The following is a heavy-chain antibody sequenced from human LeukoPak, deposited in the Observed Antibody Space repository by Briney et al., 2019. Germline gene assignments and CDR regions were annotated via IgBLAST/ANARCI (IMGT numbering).Heavy chain of an antibody. CDR1: GFTFSSYA. V-gene: IGHV3-23*01. CDR2: ISGSGGST. CDR3: AKDRASSRYNGLDV. J-gene: IGHJ6*02. Sequence: GGSLRLSCAASGFTFSSYAMSWVRQAPGKGLEWVSAISGSGGSTYYADSVKGRFTISRDNSKNTLYLQMNSLRVEDTARYYCAKDRASSRYNGLDVWGQGTTVTVSS. D-gene: IGHD5-18*01.